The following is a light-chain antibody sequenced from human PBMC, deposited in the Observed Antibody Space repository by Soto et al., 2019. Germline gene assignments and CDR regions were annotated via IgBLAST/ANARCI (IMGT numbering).Light chain of an antibody. CDR3: QQYSDFLIS. Sequence: DIQMTQSPSTLSASVRDRVTITCRASQSISRSLAWYQQKPGKAPNLLIFDASSLEGGVPSRFSGSGFGTEFTLTITNLQPADFATYYCQQYSDFLISFGPGTTVDFK. CDR2: DAS. CDR1: QSISRS. V-gene: IGKV1-5*01. J-gene: IGKJ3*01.